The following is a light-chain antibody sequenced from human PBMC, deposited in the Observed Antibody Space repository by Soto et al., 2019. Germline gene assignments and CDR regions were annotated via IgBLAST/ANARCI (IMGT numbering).Light chain of an antibody. CDR1: QGIGTY. J-gene: IGKJ5*01. V-gene: IGKV1-9*01. CDR2: ASS. CDR3: QQRSNWPQIT. Sequence: IQMTQYTSALSASVGERFTVTCRASQGIGTYLVWYQQKRGKAPTVLIYASSTLQTGVPSRFSGTGSGTELTLTISILQPDDFATYYCQQRSNWPQITFGQGTRLEI.